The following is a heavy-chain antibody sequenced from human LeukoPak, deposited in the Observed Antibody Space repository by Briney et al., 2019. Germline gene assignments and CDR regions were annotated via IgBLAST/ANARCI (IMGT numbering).Heavy chain of an antibody. CDR1: GFTFSSYA. Sequence: GGSLRLSCAASGFTFSSYAMPWVRQAPGKGLEWVAVISYDGSNKYYADSVKGRFTISRDNSKNTLYLQMNSLRAEDTAVYYCARGRQHRIAARYFDYWGQGTLVTVSS. CDR3: ARGRQHRIAARYFDY. D-gene: IGHD6-6*01. CDR2: ISYDGSNK. J-gene: IGHJ4*02. V-gene: IGHV3-30-3*01.